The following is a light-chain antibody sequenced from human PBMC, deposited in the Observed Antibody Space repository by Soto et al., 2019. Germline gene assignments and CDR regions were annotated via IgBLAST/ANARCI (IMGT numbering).Light chain of an antibody. CDR2: KAS. CDR1: QSISSW. CDR3: QQYNTYPHT. V-gene: IGKV1-5*03. Sequence: DIQLTQSPSTLSPSVGDRVTITCRASQSISSWLAWYQQKPGKAPKLLIYKASSLQSGVPSRFSGSGSGTEFTLTISSLQPDDFATYYCQQYNTYPHTFGQGTKLAI. J-gene: IGKJ2*01.